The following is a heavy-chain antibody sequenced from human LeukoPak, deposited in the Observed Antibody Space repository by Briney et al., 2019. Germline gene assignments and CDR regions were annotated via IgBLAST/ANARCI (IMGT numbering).Heavy chain of an antibody. Sequence: GASLKISGKGSGSRFTSYWIGWVRQLPGKGLEWMGIIYPGDSDTRYSPSFQGQVTISADKSISTAYLQWSSLKASDTAMYYCARGFRAARLDYWGQGTLVTVSS. D-gene: IGHD6-6*01. CDR3: ARGFRAARLDY. V-gene: IGHV5-51*01. CDR2: IYPGDSDT. CDR1: GSRFTSYW. J-gene: IGHJ4*02.